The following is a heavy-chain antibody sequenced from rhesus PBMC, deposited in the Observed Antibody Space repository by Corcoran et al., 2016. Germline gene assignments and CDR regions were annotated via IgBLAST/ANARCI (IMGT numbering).Heavy chain of an antibody. V-gene: IGHV4S2*01. D-gene: IGHD4-29*01. J-gene: IGHJ3*01. CDR3: ARVGHGSSYSGAVFDF. CDR2: IYGSGGTT. Sequence: QVQLQESGPGLVKPSETLPLTCAVSGASISSNYWSWIRQAPGKGLDWIGRIYGSGGTTDYNPSRKSRVTISIDTSKNQFSLKLSSVTAADTAVYYCARVGHGSSYSGAVFDFWGQGLRVTVSS. CDR1: GASISSNY.